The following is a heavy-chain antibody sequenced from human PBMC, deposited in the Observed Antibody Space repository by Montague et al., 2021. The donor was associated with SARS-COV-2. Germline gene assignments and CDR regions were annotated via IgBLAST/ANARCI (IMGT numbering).Heavy chain of an antibody. V-gene: IGHV4-59*08. CDR1: LGSIVRFL. Sequence: SETLSLTCTVSLGSIVRFLWRWTRQPPSKVLSWLEYIFDSVHSNYNPSLKSRVSTSVDTSKNQFSLNLTSVTAADTAVYYCARRLMGDLVADWFFDVWGRGTLVTVSS. CDR3: ARRLMGDLVADWFFDV. D-gene: IGHD5-12*01. CDR2: IFDSVHS. J-gene: IGHJ2*01.